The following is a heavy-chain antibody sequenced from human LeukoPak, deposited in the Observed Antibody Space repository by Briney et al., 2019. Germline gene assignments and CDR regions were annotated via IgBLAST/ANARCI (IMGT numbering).Heavy chain of an antibody. CDR3: ARLPGAYWYFDL. V-gene: IGHV5-51*01. D-gene: IGHD7-27*01. Sequence: LGESLQISCKGSGYSFTSNWIGWVRQMPGKGLEWMGIIYPSDSDTRYSPSFQGQVTVSVDKSISTAYLQWSSLKASDTAMYYCARLPGAYWYFDLWGRGTLVTVSS. CDR2: IYPSDSDT. CDR1: GYSFTSNW. J-gene: IGHJ2*01.